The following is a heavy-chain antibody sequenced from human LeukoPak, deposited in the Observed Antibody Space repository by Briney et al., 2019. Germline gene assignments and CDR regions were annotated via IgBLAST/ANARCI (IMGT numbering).Heavy chain of an antibody. CDR3: ARDIAAAGHPIFDY. J-gene: IGHJ4*02. CDR2: ISGSGGST. CDR1: GFTFSSYA. D-gene: IGHD6-13*01. Sequence: GGSLRLSCAASGFTFSSYAMSWVRQAPGKGLEWVSAISGSGGSTYYADSVKGRFTISRDNAKNSLYLQMNSLRAEDTAVYYCARDIAAAGHPIFDYWGQGTLVTVSS. V-gene: IGHV3-23*01.